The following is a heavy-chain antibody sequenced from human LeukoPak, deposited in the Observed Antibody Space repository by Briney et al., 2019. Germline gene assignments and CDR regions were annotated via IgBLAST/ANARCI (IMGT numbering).Heavy chain of an antibody. V-gene: IGHV4-4*07. J-gene: IGHJ4*02. CDR3: ARPRPDCGGDCYDY. CDR1: GGSISSYY. D-gene: IGHD2-21*01. CDR2: IYTSGST. Sequence: PSETLSLTCTVSGGSISSYYWSWIRQPAGKGLEWIGRIYTSGSTNYNPSLKSRVTMSVDTSKNQFSLKLSSVTAADTAVYYCARPRPDCGGDCYDYWGQGTLVTVSS.